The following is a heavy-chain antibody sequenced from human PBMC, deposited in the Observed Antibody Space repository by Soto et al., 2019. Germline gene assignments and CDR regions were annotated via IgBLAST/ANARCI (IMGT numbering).Heavy chain of an antibody. D-gene: IGHD3-22*01. CDR1: GFTFSIYD. V-gene: IGHV3-13*04. J-gene: IGHJ4*02. CDR2: IGTTGDT. CDR3: ARAIGPTLFDY. Sequence: GGSLSLSCSASGFTFSIYDMHWVRQGTGKGLEWVSAIGTTGDTYYAGSVKGRFTISRENAKNSLYLQMNSLRAGDTAIYFCARAIGPTLFDYWGQGTLVTVSS.